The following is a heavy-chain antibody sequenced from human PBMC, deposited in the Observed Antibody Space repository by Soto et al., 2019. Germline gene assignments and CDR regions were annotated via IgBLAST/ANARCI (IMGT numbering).Heavy chain of an antibody. V-gene: IGHV1-24*01. Sequence: ASVKVSCKVSGYTLTELSMHWVRQAPGKGLEWMGGFDPEDGETIYAQKFQGRVTMTEDTSTDTAYMELSSLRSEDTAVYYCATYYYDSSGYYRATDDAFDIWGQGTMVTV. CDR3: ATYYYDSSGYYRATDDAFDI. CDR1: GYTLTELS. CDR2: FDPEDGET. D-gene: IGHD3-22*01. J-gene: IGHJ3*02.